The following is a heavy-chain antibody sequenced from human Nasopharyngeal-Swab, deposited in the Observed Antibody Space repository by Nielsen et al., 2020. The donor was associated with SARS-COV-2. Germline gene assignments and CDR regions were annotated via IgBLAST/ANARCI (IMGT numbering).Heavy chain of an antibody. CDR3: ARTNTERPNFDS. CDR1: GGSISGSTYY. Sequence: SETLSLTCTVSGGSISGSTYYWGWVRQPPGKGLEWIANIYYTGNTYYSPSPKSRVTISVDTSRSQFSLTLSSMTAADRAVYYCARTNTERPNFDSWGQGLLVTVSS. J-gene: IGHJ4*02. CDR2: IYYTGNT. V-gene: IGHV4-39*01. D-gene: IGHD2-8*01.